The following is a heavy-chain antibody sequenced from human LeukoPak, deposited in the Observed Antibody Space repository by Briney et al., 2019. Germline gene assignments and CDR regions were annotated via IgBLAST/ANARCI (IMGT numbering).Heavy chain of an antibody. CDR2: INHSGST. D-gene: IGHD1-7*01. J-gene: IGHJ4*02. Sequence: PSETLSLTCTVSGASISSYYWSWIRQPPGKGLEWIGEINHSGSTNYNPSLKSRVTISVDTSKNQFSLKLSSVTAADTAVYYCVTGTTVPGYWGQGTLVTVSS. V-gene: IGHV4-34*01. CDR1: GASISSYY. CDR3: VTGTTVPGY.